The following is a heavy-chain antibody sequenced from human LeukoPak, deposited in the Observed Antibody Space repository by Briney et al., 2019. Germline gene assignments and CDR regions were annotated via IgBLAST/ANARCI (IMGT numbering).Heavy chain of an antibody. V-gene: IGHV4-39*07. CDR3: ARRARIGLS. J-gene: IGHJ5*02. Sequence: PSETLSLTCTVSGGSISSSSYYWGWIRQPPGKGLEWIGSIYYSGSTYYNPSLKSRVTISVDTSKNQFSLKLSSVTAADTAVYYCARRARIGLSWGQGTLVTVSS. CDR1: GGSISSSSYY. D-gene: IGHD2/OR15-2a*01. CDR2: IYYSGST.